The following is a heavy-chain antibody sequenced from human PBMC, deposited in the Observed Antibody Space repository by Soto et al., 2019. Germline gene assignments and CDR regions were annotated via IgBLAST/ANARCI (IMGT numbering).Heavy chain of an antibody. D-gene: IGHD2-21*02. CDR2: INHSGST. J-gene: IGHJ4*02. CDR1: GGSFSGYY. Sequence: PSETLSLTCAVYGGSFSGYYWSWIRQPPGKGLEWIGEINHSGSTYYNPSLTSRVTISVDTSKNQFSLKLSSVTAAYTAVYYCARVNVTLDLWGQGTQVTVSS. CDR3: ARVNVTLDL. V-gene: IGHV4-34*01.